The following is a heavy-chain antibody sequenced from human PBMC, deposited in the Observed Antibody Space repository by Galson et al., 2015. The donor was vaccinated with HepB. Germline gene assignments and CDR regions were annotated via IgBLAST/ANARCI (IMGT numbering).Heavy chain of an antibody. Sequence: SLRLSCAASGFTFSSYSMNWVRQAPGKGLEWVSSINSISSSIYYADSVKGRLTISRDNAKNSLYLQMNSLRADDTAVYCCARAAGSSTSYRLDSWGQGTLVTVSS. D-gene: IGHD6-6*01. J-gene: IGHJ4*02. V-gene: IGHV3-21*06. CDR2: INSISSSI. CDR1: GFTFSSYS. CDR3: ARAAGSSTSYRLDS.